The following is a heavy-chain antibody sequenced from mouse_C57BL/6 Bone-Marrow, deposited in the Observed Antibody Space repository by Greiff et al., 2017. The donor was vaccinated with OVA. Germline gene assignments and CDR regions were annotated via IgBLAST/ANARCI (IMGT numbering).Heavy chain of an antibody. CDR2: IRLKSDNYAT. CDR3: TTLRRYYAMDY. D-gene: IGHD2-4*01. CDR1: GFTFSNYW. V-gene: IGHV6-3*01. Sequence: EVNVVESGGGLVQPGGSMKLSCVASGFTFSNYWMNWVRQSPEKGLEWVAQIRLKSDNYATHYAESVKGRFTISRDDSKSSVYLQMNNLRAEDTGIYYCTTLRRYYAMDYWGQGTSVTVSS. J-gene: IGHJ4*01.